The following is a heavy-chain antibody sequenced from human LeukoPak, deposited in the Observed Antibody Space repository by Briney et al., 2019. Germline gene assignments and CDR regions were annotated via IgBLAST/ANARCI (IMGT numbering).Heavy chain of an antibody. D-gene: IGHD5-18*01. CDR1: GFTFSNAW. CDR2: IKSKTDGGTT. V-gene: IGHV3-15*01. Sequence: GGSLRLSCAASGFTFSNAWMSWVRQAPGKGLEWVGRIKSKTDGGTTDYAAPVKGRFTISRDDSKNTLYLQMNSLRAEDTAVYYCARGNTAMVDGMDVWGQGTTVTVSS. CDR3: ARGNTAMVDGMDV. J-gene: IGHJ6*02.